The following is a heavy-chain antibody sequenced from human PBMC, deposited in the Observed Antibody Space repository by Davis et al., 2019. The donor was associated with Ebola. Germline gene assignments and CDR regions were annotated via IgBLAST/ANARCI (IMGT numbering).Heavy chain of an antibody. CDR3: ARVASGWVHYFDL. J-gene: IGHJ2*01. Sequence: MPGGSLRLSCTDSVITFSSSAMTWVRQPPGKGLEWVGEAYHRGNTNYNPSLKSRVTISVDNSRNQFSLNLTSVTAADTAIYYCARVASGWVHYFDLWGRGTLVTVSS. CDR1: VITFSSSAM. D-gene: IGHD6-19*01. CDR2: AYHRGNT. V-gene: IGHV4-4*02.